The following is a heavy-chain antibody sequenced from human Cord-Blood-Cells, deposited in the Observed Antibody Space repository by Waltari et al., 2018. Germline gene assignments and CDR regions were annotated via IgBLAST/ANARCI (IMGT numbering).Heavy chain of an antibody. Sequence: QVQLVQSGAEVKKPGASVKVSCKASGYTFTGYYMHWVRQAPGQGLEWMGWINPNSGGTNYAQKFQGRVTMTRDTSISTAYMGLSRLRSDDTAVYYCARSGVVVPAAILAFDIWGQGTMVTVSS. D-gene: IGHD2-2*02. J-gene: IGHJ3*02. CDR1: GYTFTGYY. CDR3: ARSGVVVPAAILAFDI. CDR2: INPNSGGT. V-gene: IGHV1-2*02.